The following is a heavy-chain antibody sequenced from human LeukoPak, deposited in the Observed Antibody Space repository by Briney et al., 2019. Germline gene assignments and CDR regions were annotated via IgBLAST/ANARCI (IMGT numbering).Heavy chain of an antibody. Sequence: PGGSLRLSCAASGLTFSSYSMNWVRQAPGKGLEWVAYISSFSGTIYYADSVKGRFTISRDNAKNSLYLQMNSLRAEDTAVYYCARVVAATRAFDYWGQGTLVTVSS. D-gene: IGHD2-15*01. CDR2: ISSFSGTI. J-gene: IGHJ4*02. V-gene: IGHV3-48*01. CDR3: ARVVAATRAFDY. CDR1: GLTFSSYS.